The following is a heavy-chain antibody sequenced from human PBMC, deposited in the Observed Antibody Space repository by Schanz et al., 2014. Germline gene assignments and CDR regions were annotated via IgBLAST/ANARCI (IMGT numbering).Heavy chain of an antibody. Sequence: VQLVESGGGVVRPGRSLRLSCAASGFTFSNYWIHWVRQAPGKGLVWVSRIDADGNSTSYADSVKGRFTISRDNSKNTVYLQMNSLRTEDTAVYYCAKAYSSGWYDLDYWGQGTLVTVSS. D-gene: IGHD6-19*01. CDR2: IDADGNST. V-gene: IGHV3-74*01. CDR1: GFTFSNYW. J-gene: IGHJ4*02. CDR3: AKAYSSGWYDLDY.